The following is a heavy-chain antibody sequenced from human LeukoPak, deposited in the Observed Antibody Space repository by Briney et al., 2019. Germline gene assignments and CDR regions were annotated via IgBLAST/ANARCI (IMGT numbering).Heavy chain of an antibody. CDR1: GYTFTNYY. CDR2: INPSGGST. V-gene: IGHV1-46*01. D-gene: IGHD6-13*01. CDR3: ARDLGYSSSYGY. J-gene: IGHJ4*02. Sequence: VASVKVSCKASGYTFTNYYMHWVRQAPGQGLEWMGIINPSGGSTSYAQKFQGRVTMTTDTSTSTAYMELRSLRSDDTAVYYCARDLGYSSSYGYWGQGTLVTVSS.